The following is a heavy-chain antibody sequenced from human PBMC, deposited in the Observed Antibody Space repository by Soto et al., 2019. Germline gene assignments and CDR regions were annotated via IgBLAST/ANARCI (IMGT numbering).Heavy chain of an antibody. D-gene: IGHD2-21*02. CDR2: VFSSVSA. Sequence: SETLSLTCIVSGVSVTSDTWSWVRQPANKGLEWIGRVFSSVSATYNPSLKSRVSISMDTAENRISLKLDSVTAAGAGVYFCARDGMTTGDTWGPGTLVTVSS. CDR1: GVSVTSDT. CDR3: ARDGMTTGDT. J-gene: IGHJ4*02. V-gene: IGHV4-4*07.